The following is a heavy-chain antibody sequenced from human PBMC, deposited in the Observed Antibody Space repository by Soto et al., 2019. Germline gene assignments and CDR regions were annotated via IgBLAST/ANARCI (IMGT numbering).Heavy chain of an antibody. Sequence: GESLKISCKGSGYSFTSYWIGWVRQMPGKGLEWMGIIYPGDSDTRYSPSFQGQVTISAGKSISTAYLQWSSLKASDTAMYYCARLGFAPLRFLEWLPPIYYYGMGVWGQGTTVTVSS. V-gene: IGHV5-51*01. CDR3: ARLGFAPLRFLEWLPPIYYYGMGV. CDR2: IYPGDSDT. J-gene: IGHJ6*02. D-gene: IGHD3-3*01. CDR1: GYSFTSYW.